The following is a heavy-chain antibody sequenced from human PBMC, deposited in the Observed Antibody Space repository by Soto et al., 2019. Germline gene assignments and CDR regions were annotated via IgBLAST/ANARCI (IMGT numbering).Heavy chain of an antibody. J-gene: IGHJ6*02. V-gene: IGHV4-61*01. Sequence: QVQLQESGPGLVKPSETLSLTCTVSGGSVSSGSYYWSWIRQPPGKGLEWIGYIYYSGSTNYNPSLKSRVTISVDTSKNQFSLKLSSVTAADTAVYYCAREKSSPSGNHYGMDVWGQGTTVTVSS. CDR2: IYYSGST. D-gene: IGHD1-26*01. CDR3: AREKSSPSGNHYGMDV. CDR1: GGSVSSGSYY.